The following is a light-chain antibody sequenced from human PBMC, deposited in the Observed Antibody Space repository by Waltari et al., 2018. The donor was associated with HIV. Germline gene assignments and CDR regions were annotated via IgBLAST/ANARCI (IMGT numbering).Light chain of an antibody. CDR3: QQYYNWPPWT. CDR1: HGVSSS. Sequence: EIVMTQSPATLSVSPGERATLSCRASHGVSSSLAWYQQRPDQAPRLLIYGASTRAAGIPARFSGSGSGTEFTLTISSLQSEDFALYYCQQYYNWPPWTFGQGTKVEIK. CDR2: GAS. J-gene: IGKJ1*01. V-gene: IGKV3-15*01.